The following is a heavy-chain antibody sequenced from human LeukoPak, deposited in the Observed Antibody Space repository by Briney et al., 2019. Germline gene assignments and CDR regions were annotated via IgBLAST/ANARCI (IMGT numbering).Heavy chain of an antibody. V-gene: IGHV2-5*02. J-gene: IGHJ4*02. CDR3: AHRPAGVVWFGELFPHPDDYFDY. Sequence: SGPTLVNPTQTLTLTCTFSGFSLSTSGVGVGWIRQPPGKALEWLALIYWDDDKRYSPSLKSRLTITKDTSKNQVVLTMTNMDPVDTATYYCAHRPAGVVWFGELFPHPDDYFDYWGQGTLVTVSS. CDR1: GFSLSTSGVG. D-gene: IGHD3-10*01. CDR2: IYWDDDK.